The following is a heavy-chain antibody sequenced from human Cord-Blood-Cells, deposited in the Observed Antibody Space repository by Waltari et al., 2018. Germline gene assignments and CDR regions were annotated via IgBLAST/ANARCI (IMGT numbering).Heavy chain of an antibody. CDR1: VYTFNSYA. CDR3: ARDHRIAAAATGDY. CDR2: INAGNGNT. Sequence: QVQLVQSGAEVKKPRASVKVSCKASVYTFNSYAMHGVRLAPGQRLEWMGWINAGNGNTKYSQKFQGRVTITRDTSASTSYMELSSLRSEDTAVYYCARDHRIAAAATGDYWGQGTLVTVSS. D-gene: IGHD6-13*01. V-gene: IGHV1-3*01. J-gene: IGHJ4*02.